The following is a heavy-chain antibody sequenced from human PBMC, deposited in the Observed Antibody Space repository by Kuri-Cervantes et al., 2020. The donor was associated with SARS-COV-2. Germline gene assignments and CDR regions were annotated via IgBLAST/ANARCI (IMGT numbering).Heavy chain of an antibody. D-gene: IGHD6-13*01. CDR2: ISGSGGST. Sequence: GESLKISCAASGFTFSSYAMSWVRQAPGKGLGWVSAISGSGGSTYYADSVKGRFTISRDNSKNTLYLQMNSLSAEDTAVYYCSLSSSTVYYYDMDVWGKGTTVTVSS. J-gene: IGHJ6*03. CDR3: SLSSSTVYYYDMDV. CDR1: GFTFSSYA. V-gene: IGHV3-23*01.